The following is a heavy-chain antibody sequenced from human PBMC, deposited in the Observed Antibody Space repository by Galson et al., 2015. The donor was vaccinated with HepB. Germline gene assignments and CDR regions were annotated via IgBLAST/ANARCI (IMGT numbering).Heavy chain of an antibody. D-gene: IGHD4-17*01. CDR1: GYGFTSYW. CDR3: ARAGASYGDYDYYYYGMDV. J-gene: IGHJ6*02. V-gene: IGHV5-51*01. CDR2: IYPGDSDT. Sequence: QSGAEVKKPGESLKISCKGSGYGFTSYWIGWVRQMPGKGLEWMGIIYPGDSDTRYSPSFQGQVTISADKSISTAYLQWSSLKASDTAMYYCARAGASYGDYDYYYYGMDVGGQGTTVTVSS.